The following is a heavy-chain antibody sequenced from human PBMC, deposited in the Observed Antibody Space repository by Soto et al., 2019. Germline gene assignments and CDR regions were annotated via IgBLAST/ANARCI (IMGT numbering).Heavy chain of an antibody. CDR2: ISGSGDRT. CDR3: VKDDGGYPSTAPH. J-gene: IGHJ4*02. D-gene: IGHD3-22*01. Sequence: DVQLLESGGGLVEPGGSLRLSCAASGITISNYPMSWVRQAPGKGLDWVSGISGSGDRTYYADSAKGRFTISKDISRNSLSLQLDSLGVEDTAVYFCVKDDGGYPSTAPHWRQGTLVSVSS. CDR1: GITISNYP. V-gene: IGHV3-23*01.